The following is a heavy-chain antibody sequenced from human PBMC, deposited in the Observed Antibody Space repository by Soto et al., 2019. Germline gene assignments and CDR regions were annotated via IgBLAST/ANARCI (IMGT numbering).Heavy chain of an antibody. Sequence: GGSLRLSCAASGFTFSSYDMHWVRQATGKGLEWVSAIGTAGDTYYPGSVKGRFTISRENAKNSLYLQMNSLRAGDTAVYYCARDRRCSGGSCYSGSDYYYYYGMDVWGQGTTVTVSS. CDR1: GFTFSSYD. J-gene: IGHJ6*02. D-gene: IGHD2-15*01. CDR2: IGTAGDT. V-gene: IGHV3-13*01. CDR3: ARDRRCSGGSCYSGSDYYYYYGMDV.